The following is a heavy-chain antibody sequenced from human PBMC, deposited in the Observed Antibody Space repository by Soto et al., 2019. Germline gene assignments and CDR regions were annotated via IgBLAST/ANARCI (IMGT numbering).Heavy chain of an antibody. CDR1: GFSFSSSGVG. CDR2: IYWDDER. CDR3: AHKGGSPGSRDRHVDY. D-gene: IGHD3-16*01. Sequence: QITLEESGTTLVKPTQTLTLTCTFSGFSFSSSGVGVGWIRQPPGKALEWLAIIYWDDERRYSPSLRSRLTITKDSSKNQVVLTMTNMDTVDTATYYCAHKGGSPGSRDRHVDYWGQGTLVTVSS. J-gene: IGHJ4*02. V-gene: IGHV2-5*02.